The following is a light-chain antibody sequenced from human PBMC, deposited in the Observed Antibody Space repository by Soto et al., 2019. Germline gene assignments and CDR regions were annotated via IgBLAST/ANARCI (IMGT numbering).Light chain of an antibody. Sequence: EIVLTQSPGTLSLSPGERATLSCRASQSVRSGYLAWYQQKPGQAPRLLIVGASSRATGIPDRFSGSGSGTDLTLTISRLEPEDFAVYYCHQYGNSLLTFGQGTKLEIK. CDR3: HQYGNSLLT. CDR1: QSVRSGY. J-gene: IGKJ2*01. V-gene: IGKV3-20*01. CDR2: GAS.